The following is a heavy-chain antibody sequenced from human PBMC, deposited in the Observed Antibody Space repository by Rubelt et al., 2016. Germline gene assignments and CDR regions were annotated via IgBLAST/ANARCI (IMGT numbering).Heavy chain of an antibody. V-gene: IGHV1-18*01. Sequence: VKVSCKASGYTFTSYGISWVRQAPGQGLEWMGWISAYNGNTNYAQKLQGRVNMTTDTSTSTAYMELRSLRSDDTAVYYCARDSTDDYGGNGWFDPWGKVTLITVS. CDR3: ARDSTDDYGGNGWFDP. CDR2: ISAYNGNT. CDR1: GYTFTSYG. D-gene: IGHD4-23*01. J-gene: IGHJ5*02.